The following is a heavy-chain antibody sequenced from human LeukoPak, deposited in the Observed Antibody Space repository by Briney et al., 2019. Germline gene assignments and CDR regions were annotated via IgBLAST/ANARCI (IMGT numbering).Heavy chain of an antibody. CDR2: INHSGST. CDR3: AIGCSSTSCPGPFDY. D-gene: IGHD2-2*01. Sequence: PSETLSLTCAVYGGSFSGYYWSWIRQPPGKGLEWIGEINHSGSTNYNPSLKSRVTISVDTSKNQFSLKLSSVTAADTAVYHCAIGCSSTSCPGPFDYWGQGTLVTVSS. CDR1: GGSFSGYY. V-gene: IGHV4-34*01. J-gene: IGHJ4*02.